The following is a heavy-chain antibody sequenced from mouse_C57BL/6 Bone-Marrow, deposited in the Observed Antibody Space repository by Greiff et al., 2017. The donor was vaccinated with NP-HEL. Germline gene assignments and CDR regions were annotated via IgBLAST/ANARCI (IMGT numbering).Heavy chain of an antibody. Sequence: EVQLVESGGGLVKPGGSLKLSCAASGFTFSDYGMHWVRQAPEKGLEWVAYISSGSSTIYYADTVKGRFPISRDNAKNTLFLQMTSLRSEDTAMYYCAREGKYDYGSSYVGLAMDYWGQGTSVTVSS. CDR2: ISSGSSTI. CDR1: GFTFSDYG. CDR3: AREGKYDYGSSYVGLAMDY. D-gene: IGHD1-1*01. J-gene: IGHJ4*01. V-gene: IGHV5-17*01.